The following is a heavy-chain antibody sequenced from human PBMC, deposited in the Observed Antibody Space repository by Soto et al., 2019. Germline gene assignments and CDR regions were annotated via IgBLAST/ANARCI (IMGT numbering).Heavy chain of an antibody. V-gene: IGHV1-58*01. CDR2: IVVGSGNT. D-gene: IGHD2-21*01. CDR1: GFTFTSSA. CDR3: AAGRWGLYSGMDV. Sequence: SVEVSCKASGFTFTSSAVQLLRQARGQRLEWIGWIVVGSGNTNYAQKFQERVTITRDMSTSTAYMELSSLRSEDTAVYYCAAGRWGLYSGMDVWGQGTTVTVSS. J-gene: IGHJ6*02.